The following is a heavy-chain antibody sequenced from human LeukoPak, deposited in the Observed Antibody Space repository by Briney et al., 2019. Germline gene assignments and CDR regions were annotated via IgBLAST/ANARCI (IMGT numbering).Heavy chain of an antibody. V-gene: IGHV3-7*01. CDR2: IKQDGGVR. J-gene: IGHJ4*02. CDR1: GFTFTTHW. CDR3: ARDRELDY. D-gene: IGHD1-26*01. Sequence: GGSLRLSCVASGFTFTTHWMSWVRQAPGKGLEWVANIKQDGGVRYYVNSVKGRFTISRDNAKDSLYLQMNSLRAEDTAVYYCARDRELDYWGQGTLVTVSS.